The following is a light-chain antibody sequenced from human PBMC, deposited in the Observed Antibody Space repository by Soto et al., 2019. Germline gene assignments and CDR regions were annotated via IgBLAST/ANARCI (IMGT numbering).Light chain of an antibody. V-gene: IGLV1-51*02. CDR2: ENN. CDR1: SSNIGSDF. J-gene: IGLJ3*02. Sequence: QSALTQPPSVSAAPGQKVTISCSGSSSNIGSDFVSWYQQLPGTAPQLLIYENNKRPSGIPDRFSGSKSATSATLGITGLQTGDEAAYYCAAWDTSLSGGVFGGGTKLTVL. CDR3: AAWDTSLSGGV.